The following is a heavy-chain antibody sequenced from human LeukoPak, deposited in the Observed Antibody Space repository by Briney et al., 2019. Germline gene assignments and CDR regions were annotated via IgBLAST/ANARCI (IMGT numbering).Heavy chain of an antibody. J-gene: IGHJ4*02. D-gene: IGHD4-17*01. CDR2: ISSSSSYI. Sequence: GGSLRLSCAASGFTFSSYSMNWVRQAPGKGLEWVSSISSSSSYIYYADSVKGRFTISRDNAKNSLYLQMNSLRAEDTAVYYCARAIKRTTVSTGYWGQGTLVTVSS. CDR3: ARAIKRTTVSTGY. CDR1: GFTFSSYS. V-gene: IGHV3-21*01.